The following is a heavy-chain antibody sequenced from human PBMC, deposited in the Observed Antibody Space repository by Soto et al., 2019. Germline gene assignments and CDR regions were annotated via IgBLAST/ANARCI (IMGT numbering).Heavy chain of an antibody. D-gene: IGHD4-17*01. V-gene: IGHV4-31*03. Sequence: SETLSLTCNVSGDSISSGGYYWSWIRQHPGKGLEWIGYIYYTRTTFYNPSLKSRVTISADTSKNLFSLKLSSVTAADTAVYFCARSLLRGVTTFFFDYWGQGSLVTVSS. CDR1: GDSISSGGYY. CDR3: ARSLLRGVTTFFFDY. J-gene: IGHJ4*02. CDR2: IYYTRTT.